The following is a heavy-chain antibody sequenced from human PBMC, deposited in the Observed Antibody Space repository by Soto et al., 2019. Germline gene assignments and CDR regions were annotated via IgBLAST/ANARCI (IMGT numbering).Heavy chain of an antibody. CDR1: GGTFSSYA. J-gene: IGHJ5*02. D-gene: IGHD3-10*01. CDR3: ASGVFITMVRGVILNWFDP. CDR2: IIPIFGTA. Sequence: QVQLVQSGAEVKKPGSSVKVSCKASGGTFSSYAISWVRQAPGQGLEWMGGIIPIFGTANYAQKFQGRVPITADESTSTADMELSSLRSEDTAVYYCASGVFITMVRGVILNWFDPWGQGTLVTVSS. V-gene: IGHV1-69*01.